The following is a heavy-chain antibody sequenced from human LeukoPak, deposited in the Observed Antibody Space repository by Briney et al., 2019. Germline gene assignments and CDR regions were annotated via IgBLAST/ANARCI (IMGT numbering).Heavy chain of an antibody. D-gene: IGHD2-2*02. Sequence: GGSLRLSCAASGFTFSSYTMHWVRQAPGKGLEWVSLITWDGDTTNYADSVKGRFTISRDNSKDSLYLQMNSLRTEDTALYYCAKDSANTYLPDYWGQGTLVTVSS. CDR2: ITWDGDTT. J-gene: IGHJ4*02. CDR1: GFTFSSYT. V-gene: IGHV3-43*01. CDR3: AKDSANTYLPDY.